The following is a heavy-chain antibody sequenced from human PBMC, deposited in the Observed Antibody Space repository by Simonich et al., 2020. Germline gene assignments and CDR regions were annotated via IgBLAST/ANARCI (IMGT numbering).Heavy chain of an antibody. CDR3: ARHAGFAFDI. CDR1: GGSISSSSYY. J-gene: IGHJ3*02. D-gene: IGHD6-13*01. V-gene: IGHV4-39*01. Sequence: QLQLQESGPGLVKPSETLSLTCTVSGGSISSSSYYWGWIRQPPGKGLEWIGSIYYSGITYYTPSLKGRVTISVDTSKNQFSLKLSSVTAADTAVYYCARHAGFAFDIWGQGTMVTVSS. CDR2: IYYSGIT.